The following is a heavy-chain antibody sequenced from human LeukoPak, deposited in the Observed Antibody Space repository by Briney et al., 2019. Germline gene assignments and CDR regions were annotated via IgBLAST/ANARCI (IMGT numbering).Heavy chain of an antibody. J-gene: IGHJ4*02. CDR3: ARGAYYFDY. CDR2: LYSDDTI. V-gene: IGHV3-66*01. CDR1: GFTVSSDY. Sequence: GGSLRLSCAASGFTVSSDYMSWVRQAPGKGLEWVSVLYSDDTIYYADPVQGRFTISRDNSKNTVYLQTNSLRGEDTAVYYCARGAYYFDYWGQGALVTVSS.